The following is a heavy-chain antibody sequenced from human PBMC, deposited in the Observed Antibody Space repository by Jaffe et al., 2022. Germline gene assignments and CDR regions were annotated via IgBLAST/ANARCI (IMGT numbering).Heavy chain of an antibody. J-gene: IGHJ3*02. CDR2: IYSSGTT. Sequence: DVQLVESGGGLVQPGGSLRLSCAASGFTVSSNYMSWVRRAPGKGLEWVSLIYSSGTTYYADSVKGRFTISRDNSKNTLYLQMNSLRAEDTAVYYCARDRRYPDAFDIWGQGTMVTVS. V-gene: IGHV3-66*01. D-gene: IGHD2-2*02. CDR1: GFTVSSNY. CDR3: ARDRRYPDAFDI.